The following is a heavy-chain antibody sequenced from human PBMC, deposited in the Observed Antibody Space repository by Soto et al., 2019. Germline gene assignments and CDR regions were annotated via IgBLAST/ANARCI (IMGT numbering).Heavy chain of an antibody. CDR1: GFTFSSYA. CDR3: ERDAVRLLTGYYFDY. J-gene: IGHJ4*02. Sequence: GGSLRLSCAASGFTFSSYARHWVRQAPGKGLEWVAVISYDGSNKYYADSVKGRFSISRDNSKSTLYLQMNSLRAEDTAVYYCERDAVRLLTGYYFDYWGQGTLVTVSS. V-gene: IGHV3-30-3*01. CDR2: ISYDGSNK. D-gene: IGHD3-9*01.